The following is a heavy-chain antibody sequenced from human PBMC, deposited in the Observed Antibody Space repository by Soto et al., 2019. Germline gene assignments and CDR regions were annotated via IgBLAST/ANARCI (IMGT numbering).Heavy chain of an antibody. J-gene: IGHJ4*02. Sequence: DVQLLESGGGLVQPGGSLRLSCVVSAFTVPNYGMVWVRQAPGKGLEWVSTISDAGAKYYVDSVRGRFTISRDNSRATLYLQMNSLRAEDTAVYYCAKEISGYENWGQGILVTVSS. D-gene: IGHD5-12*01. V-gene: IGHV3-23*01. CDR3: AKEISGYEN. CDR2: ISDAGAK. CDR1: AFTVPNYG.